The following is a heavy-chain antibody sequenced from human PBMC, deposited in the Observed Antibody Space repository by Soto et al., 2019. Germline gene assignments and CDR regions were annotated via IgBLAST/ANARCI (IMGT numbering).Heavy chain of an antibody. V-gene: IGHV3-49*04. CDR2: IRREANGGST. CDR1: GFTFGSYA. D-gene: IGHD3-22*01. J-gene: IGHJ4*02. Sequence: QPGGLLRLSCTGSGFTFGSYALSWVRQAPGNRLDWVGVIRREANGGSTDYTAHVKGRITISRDDSKSIAYKEINSLQTDDTAVYYCTRYYYESSGYYVYWGQGGLVNVSS. CDR3: TRYYYESSGYYVY.